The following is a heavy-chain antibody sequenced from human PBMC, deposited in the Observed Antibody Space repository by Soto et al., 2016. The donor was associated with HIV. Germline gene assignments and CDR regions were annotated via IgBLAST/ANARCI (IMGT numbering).Heavy chain of an antibody. V-gene: IGHV3-9*01. D-gene: IGHD6-19*01. CDR3: VKDNSGWYYFDH. CDR1: GFTFDAYA. CDR2: ISWNSGTI. J-gene: IGHJ4*02. Sequence: QLVESGGGLVQPGRSLRLSCAASGFTFDAYAMHWVRQAPGKGLEWVSGISWNSGTIGYADSVKGRFTISRDNAKNSLYLQMDSLRPEDTAFYYCVKDNSGWYYFDHWGQGTLVTVYS.